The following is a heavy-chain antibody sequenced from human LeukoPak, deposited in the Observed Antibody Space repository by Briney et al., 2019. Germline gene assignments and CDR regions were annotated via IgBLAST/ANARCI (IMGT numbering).Heavy chain of an antibody. CDR3: ASLGASTKSRQHYGMDV. D-gene: IGHD1-26*01. CDR1: GFTFSSYA. V-gene: IGHV3-30*04. J-gene: IGHJ6*02. Sequence: GGSLRLSCAASGFTFSSYAMHWVRQAPGKGLEWVAVILYDGSNKYYADSLKGRLTISRDNSKNILYLQMNSLRPEDTAVYYCASLGASTKSRQHYGMDVWGQGTTVTVFS. CDR2: ILYDGSNK.